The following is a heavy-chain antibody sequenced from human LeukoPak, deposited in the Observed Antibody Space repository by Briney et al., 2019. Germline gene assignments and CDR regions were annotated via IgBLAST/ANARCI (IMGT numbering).Heavy chain of an antibody. J-gene: IGHJ4*02. CDR3: ARGLRYLDWHLQIFDY. Sequence: PSETLSLTCTVSGGSISSYYWSWIRQPPGKGLEWIGYIYYSGSTNYNPSLKSRVTISVDTSKNQFSLKLSSVTAADTAVYYCARGLRYLDWHLQIFDYWGQGTLVTVSS. V-gene: IGHV4-59*01. D-gene: IGHD3-9*01. CDR2: IYYSGST. CDR1: GGSISSYY.